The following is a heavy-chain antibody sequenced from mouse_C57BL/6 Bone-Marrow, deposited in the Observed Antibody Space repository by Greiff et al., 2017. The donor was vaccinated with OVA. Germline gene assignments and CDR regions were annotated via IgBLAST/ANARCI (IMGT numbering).Heavy chain of an antibody. V-gene: IGHV1-82*01. CDR3: ARQYYGSLWYFDV. Sequence: VKLVESGPELVKPGASVKISCKASGYAFSSSWMNWVKQRPGKGLEWIGRIYPGDGDTNYNGKFKGKATLTADKSSSTAYMQLSSLTSEDSAVYYCARQYYGSLWYFDVWGTGTTVTVSS. CDR1: GYAFSSSW. J-gene: IGHJ1*03. D-gene: IGHD1-1*01. CDR2: IYPGDGDT.